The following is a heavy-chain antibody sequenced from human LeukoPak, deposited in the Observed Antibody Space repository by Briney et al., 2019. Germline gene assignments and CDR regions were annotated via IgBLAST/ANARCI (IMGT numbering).Heavy chain of an antibody. CDR2: IYTSGST. Sequence: SETLSLTCSVSGDSITSGNYCWTWIRQPAGKGLEWIGLIYTSGSTKYNPSLKSRITISLDTSKNQFSLQLNSVTAADTAVYYCAREYGHWGQGTLVTVSS. D-gene: IGHD3-10*01. CDR3: AREYGH. CDR1: GDSITSGNYC. V-gene: IGHV4-61*02. J-gene: IGHJ4*02.